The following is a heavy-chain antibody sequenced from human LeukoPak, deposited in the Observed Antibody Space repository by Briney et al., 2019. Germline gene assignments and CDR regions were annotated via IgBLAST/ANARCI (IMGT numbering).Heavy chain of an antibody. J-gene: IGHJ4*02. CDR3: ARPFRTNVDMSFDY. D-gene: IGHD2-21*01. V-gene: IGHV3-23*01. CDR2: IRGSGDSS. CDR1: GFTFNNYA. Sequence: GGSLRLSCAASGFTFNNYAMTWVRQAPGKGLEWVSSIRGSGDSSYYADSVKGRFTISRDNSNNMLFLQMNSLRGEDTAVYYCARPFRTNVDMSFDYWGQVTLVTVSP.